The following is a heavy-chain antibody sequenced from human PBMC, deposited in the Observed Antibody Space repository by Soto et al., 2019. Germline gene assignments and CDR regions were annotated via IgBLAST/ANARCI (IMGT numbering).Heavy chain of an antibody. D-gene: IGHD2-2*01. Sequence: QVQLQESGPGLVKPSETLSLTCTVSGGSISGSSYHWGWIRQSPGKGLEWIGTVYYRGSTDYHPSPKRRGTISVDTSNNHFSRKLNSVTAADTALYYCAGGAWNQLLNWRDSWGQGALVTVSS. CDR3: AGGAWNQLLNWRDS. CDR1: GGSISGSSYH. CDR2: VYYRGST. V-gene: IGHV4-39*02. J-gene: IGHJ5*01.